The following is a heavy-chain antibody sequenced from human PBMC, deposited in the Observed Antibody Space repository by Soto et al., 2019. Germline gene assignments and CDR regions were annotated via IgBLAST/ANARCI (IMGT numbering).Heavy chain of an antibody. CDR3: ARHSLDDFWY. J-gene: IGHJ4*02. D-gene: IGHD3-3*01. Sequence: QVQLQESGPGLVKPSETLSLTCTVSGGSISSYYWSWIRQPPGKGLEWIGYIYYSGSTNYTPSLKSRVTISVDTSKNQFSLKLSSGTAADTAVYYCARHSLDDFWYWGQGTLGTVSS. CDR2: IYYSGST. V-gene: IGHV4-59*08. CDR1: GGSISSYY.